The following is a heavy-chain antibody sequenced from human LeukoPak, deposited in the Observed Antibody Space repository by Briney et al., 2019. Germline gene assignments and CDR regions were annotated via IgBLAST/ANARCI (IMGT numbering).Heavy chain of an antibody. D-gene: IGHD3-16*02. CDR3: AKSPDYDYVWGSYRYFDY. CDR1: GFTFSSYA. CDR2: ISGSGGST. J-gene: IGHJ4*02. Sequence: GASLRLSCAASGFTFSSYAMSWVRQAPGEGLEWVSAISGSGGSTYYADSVKGRFTISRDNSKNTLYLQMNSLRAEDTAVYYCAKSPDYDYVWGSYRYFDYWGQRTLVTVSS. V-gene: IGHV3-23*01.